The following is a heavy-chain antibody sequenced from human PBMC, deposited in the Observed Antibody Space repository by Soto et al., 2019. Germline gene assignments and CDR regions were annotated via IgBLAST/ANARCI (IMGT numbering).Heavy chain of an antibody. CDR2: ISPNGNNQ. D-gene: IGHD3-22*01. Sequence: SLRLSCAAPGFTFSIYALHWVRQSPSKRLKWVAVISPNGNNQYYADSVKGRFTISRETSKSTLYLQMTSQRPDDTAVYYCATGVNFYYDSSRYWGQGTLVTVSS. J-gene: IGHJ4*02. CDR3: ATGVNFYYDSSRY. CDR1: GFTFSIYA. V-gene: IGHV3-30-3*01.